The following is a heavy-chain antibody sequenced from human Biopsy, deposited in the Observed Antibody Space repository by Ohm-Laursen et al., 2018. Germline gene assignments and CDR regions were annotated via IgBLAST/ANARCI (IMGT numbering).Heavy chain of an antibody. V-gene: IGHV1-2*02. D-gene: IGHD2-2*01. CDR1: GYTLTELS. Sequence: GASVKVSCNVSGYTLTELSIYWVRQAPGQGLEWMGWINAKTGDTNYAQKFQGRVTMTRDTSISTAYVDLSSLRSDDTAVYYCARDYQPYLVTIHYYYYGMDVWGQGTTVTVSS. J-gene: IGHJ6*02. CDR3: ARDYQPYLVTIHYYYYGMDV. CDR2: INAKTGDT.